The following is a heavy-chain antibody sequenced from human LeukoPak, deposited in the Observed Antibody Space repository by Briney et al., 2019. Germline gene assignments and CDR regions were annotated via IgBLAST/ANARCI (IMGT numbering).Heavy chain of an antibody. CDR1: SGSISTSNYY. Sequence: PSETLSLTCTVSSGSISTSNYYWGWVRQPPGKALEWIGNIFYSGSTYYSPSLKSRVTISVDTSKNQFSLKLSSVTAADTAVYYCARGPVITMIVVAHFDYWGQGTLVTVSS. V-gene: IGHV4-39*07. D-gene: IGHD3-22*01. CDR3: ARGPVITMIVVAHFDY. J-gene: IGHJ4*02. CDR2: IFYSGST.